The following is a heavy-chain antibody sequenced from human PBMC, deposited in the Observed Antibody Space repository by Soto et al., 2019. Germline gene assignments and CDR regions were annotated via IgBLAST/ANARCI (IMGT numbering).Heavy chain of an antibody. V-gene: IGHV3-74*01. J-gene: IGHJ4*02. CDR2: IHSDGSST. Sequence: PGGSLRLSCAASGFTFSYYWMHWVRQAPGQGLVWVSRIHSDGSSTTYADSVKGRFTISRDNAKSSLFLQMNSLRPDDTALYYCAKDMKWGGMTTIHYFDSWGQGTLVTVSS. CDR3: AKDMKWGGMTTIHYFDS. D-gene: IGHD4-17*01. CDR1: GFTFSYYW.